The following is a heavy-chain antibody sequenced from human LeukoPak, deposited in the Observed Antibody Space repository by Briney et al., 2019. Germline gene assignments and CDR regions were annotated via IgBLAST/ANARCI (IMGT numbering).Heavy chain of an antibody. CDR1: GYTFTSYG. CDR2: ISAYNGNT. D-gene: IGHD2-15*01. CDR3: ATRGMQEVTYYYYYMDV. V-gene: IGHV1-18*01. Sequence: ASVKVSCKASGYTFTSYGISWVRQAPGQGLEWMGWISAYNGNTNYAQKFQGRVTITTDESTSTAYMELSSLRSEDTAVYYCATRGMQEVTYYYYYMDVWGKGTTVTVSS. J-gene: IGHJ6*03.